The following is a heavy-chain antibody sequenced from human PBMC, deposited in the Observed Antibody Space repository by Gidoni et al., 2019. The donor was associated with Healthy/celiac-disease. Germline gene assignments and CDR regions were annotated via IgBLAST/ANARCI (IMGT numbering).Heavy chain of an antibody. V-gene: IGHV1-3*01. Sequence: QVQLVQSGAEVKTPGASVKVSCKASGYTFTSYAMHWVRQAPGQRLEWMGWINAGNGNTKYSQKFQGRVTITRDTSASTAYMELSSLRSEDTAVYYCAKWDPLVEAYDYWGQGTLVTVSS. CDR3: AKWDPLVEAYDY. CDR1: GYTFTSYA. CDR2: INAGNGNT. J-gene: IGHJ4*02. D-gene: IGHD1-26*01.